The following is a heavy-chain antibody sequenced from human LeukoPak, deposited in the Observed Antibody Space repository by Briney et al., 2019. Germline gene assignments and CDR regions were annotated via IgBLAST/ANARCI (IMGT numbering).Heavy chain of an antibody. Sequence: GGTLRLSCAASGFTFSRNLMSWVRQAPGKGLEWVSSISGSGGSSYYADSVKGRFTMSRDNSKNTLYLQMSGLSAEDTAVYYCEKDVEGQVSFDYWGRGTLVTVSS. CDR1: GFTFSRNL. CDR3: EKDVEGQVSFDY. CDR2: ISGSGGSS. V-gene: IGHV3-23*01. D-gene: IGHD5-24*01. J-gene: IGHJ4*02.